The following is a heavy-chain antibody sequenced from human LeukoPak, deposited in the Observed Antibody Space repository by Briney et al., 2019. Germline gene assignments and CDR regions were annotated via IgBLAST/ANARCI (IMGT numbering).Heavy chain of an antibody. CDR3: AKPSGSGVDY. V-gene: IGHV3-30*02. Sequence: GGSLRLSCAASGFTFSSYGMSWVRQAPGKGLEWVAFIRSDGYHTYYADFVKGRFTITRDNSKNTLYLQMNSLRVEDMAVYYCAKPSGSGVDYWGRGTRVTVSS. CDR1: GFTFSSYG. CDR2: IRSDGYHT. J-gene: IGHJ4*02. D-gene: IGHD1-26*01.